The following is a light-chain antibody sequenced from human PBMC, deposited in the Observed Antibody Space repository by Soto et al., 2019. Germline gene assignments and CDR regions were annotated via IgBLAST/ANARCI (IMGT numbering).Light chain of an antibody. CDR1: QSVTSSY. J-gene: IGKJ2*01. V-gene: IGKV3-20*01. Sequence: EIVLTQSPGTLSLSPGERATLSCRASQSVTSSYLAWYQQRPGQAPRLLIYGASTRATGTPDRFSGSGSGPDFTLIISRLEPEDFAVYYCQQYGYSTYTFGQGTKLEIK. CDR3: QQYGYSTYT. CDR2: GAS.